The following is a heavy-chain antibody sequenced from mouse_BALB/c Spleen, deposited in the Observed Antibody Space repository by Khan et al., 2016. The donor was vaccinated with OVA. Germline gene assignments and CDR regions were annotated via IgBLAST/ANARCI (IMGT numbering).Heavy chain of an antibody. CDR1: GYTFTSYD. D-gene: IGHD2-14*01. Sequence: QVQLKQSGAELVKPGASVKLSCKASGYTFTSYDINWVRQRPEQGLEWIGWIFPGGGSTKYNEKFKDKATLTTDKSSSTAYMQLRRLTSEDSAVXCCARGGYGGFAYWGQGTLVTVSA. CDR2: IFPGGGST. J-gene: IGHJ3*01. V-gene: IGHV1-85*01. CDR3: ARGGYGGFAY.